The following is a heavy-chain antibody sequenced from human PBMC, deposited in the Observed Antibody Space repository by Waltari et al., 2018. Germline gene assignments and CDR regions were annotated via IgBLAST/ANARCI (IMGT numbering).Heavy chain of an antibody. Sequence: QVQLQQWGAGLLKPSETLSLTCAVYGGSFSGYYWSWIRQPPGKGLEWIGEINHSGSTNYNPSLKSPITISVDTSKNQCSLKLSSVTAADTAVYYCARGPRNIVVVVAATGAAFDIWGQGTMVTVSS. CDR1: GGSFSGYY. CDR2: INHSGST. J-gene: IGHJ3*02. CDR3: ARGPRNIVVVVAATGAAFDI. D-gene: IGHD2-15*01. V-gene: IGHV4-34*01.